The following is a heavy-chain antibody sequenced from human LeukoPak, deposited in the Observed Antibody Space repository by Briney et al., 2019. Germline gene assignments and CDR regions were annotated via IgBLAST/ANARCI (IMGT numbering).Heavy chain of an antibody. CDR2: IYTSGST. CDR1: GGSLSSYY. J-gene: IGHJ4*02. V-gene: IGHV4-4*07. D-gene: IGHD3-10*01. CDR3: ARDQYYYGSGSYGLDY. Sequence: SETLSLTCTVSGGSLSSYYWSWIRQPAGKGLEWIGRIYTSGSTNYNPSLKSRVTMSVDTSKNQFSLKLSSVTAADTAVYYCARDQYYYGSGSYGLDYWGQGTLVTVSS.